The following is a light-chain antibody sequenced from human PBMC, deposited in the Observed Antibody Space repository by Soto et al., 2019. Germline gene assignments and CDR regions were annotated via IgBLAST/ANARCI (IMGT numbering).Light chain of an antibody. Sequence: DILMTQTPLSLSVTPGQAASISCKSSQTARHTDGRTYLSWYRQKPGQPPHLLIYEVSNRFSGVPEGLSGSGSGTDLTLNISRVEADDVGVYYCMQRIDLPPTVGQGTNLEIK. J-gene: IGKJ2*01. CDR2: EVS. V-gene: IGKV2D-29*01. CDR3: MQRIDLPPT. CDR1: QTARHTDGRTY.